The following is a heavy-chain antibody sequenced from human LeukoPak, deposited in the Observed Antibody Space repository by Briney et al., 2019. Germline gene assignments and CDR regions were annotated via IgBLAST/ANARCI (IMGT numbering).Heavy chain of an antibody. J-gene: IGHJ6*01. CDR3: ALVDIVATDYGMDV. V-gene: IGHV1-18*01. Sequence: ASVKVSCKASGCTFTSYGISWVRQAPGQGLEWMGWISAYNGNTNYAQKLQGRVTMTTDTSTSTAYMELRSLRSDDTAVYYCALVDIVATDYGMDVWGQGTTVTVSS. D-gene: IGHD5-12*01. CDR1: GCTFTSYG. CDR2: ISAYNGNT.